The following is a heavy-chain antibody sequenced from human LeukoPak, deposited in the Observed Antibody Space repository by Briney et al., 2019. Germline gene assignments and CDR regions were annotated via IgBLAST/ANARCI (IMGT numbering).Heavy chain of an antibody. Sequence: RPGGSLRLSCAASGFTFNNYNMNWVRQAPGKALEWVSRINSDGSSTSYADSVKGRFTISRDNAKNTLYLQMNSLRAEDTAVYYCARQIDDYDFWSGYPDYWGQGTLVTVSS. D-gene: IGHD3-3*01. V-gene: IGHV3-74*01. CDR3: ARQIDDYDFWSGYPDY. CDR1: GFTFNNYN. CDR2: INSDGSST. J-gene: IGHJ4*02.